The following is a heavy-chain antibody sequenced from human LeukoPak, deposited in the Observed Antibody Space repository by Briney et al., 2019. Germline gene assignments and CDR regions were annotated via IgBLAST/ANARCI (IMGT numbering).Heavy chain of an antibody. V-gene: IGHV3-9*03. J-gene: IGHJ4*02. CDR3: AKGATGATGMYYFDY. Sequence: GRSLRLSCAASGFTFDDYAMHWVRQAPGKGLEWVSGISWNSGSIGYADSVKGRFTISRDNAKNSLCLQMNSLRAEDMALYYCAKGATGATGMYYFDYWGQGTLVTVSS. CDR2: ISWNSGSI. CDR1: GFTFDDYA. D-gene: IGHD1-26*01.